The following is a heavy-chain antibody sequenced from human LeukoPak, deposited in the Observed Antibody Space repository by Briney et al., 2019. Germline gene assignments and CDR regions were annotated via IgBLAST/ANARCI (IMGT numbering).Heavy chain of an antibody. D-gene: IGHD1-20*01. Sequence: GGSLRLSCAASGFTFSSYSMNWVRQAPGKGLEWVSSISSSGSYIYYADSVKGRFTISRDNAKNSLYLQLHTLSAEDKAVYYCARDIGITGTGRFDYWGQGTLVSVPS. CDR1: GFTFSSYS. CDR2: ISSSGSYI. J-gene: IGHJ4*02. CDR3: ARDIGITGTGRFDY. V-gene: IGHV3-21*01.